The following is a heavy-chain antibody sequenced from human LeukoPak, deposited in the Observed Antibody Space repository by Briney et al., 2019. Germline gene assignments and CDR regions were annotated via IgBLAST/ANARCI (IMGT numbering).Heavy chain of an antibody. CDR2: ISYSGTT. CDR3: AIEGSDSNIYYKADY. V-gene: IGHV4-59*01. CDR1: GGSINTYN. J-gene: IGHJ4*02. Sequence: SETLSLTCTVSGGSINTYNWSWIRQPPGKGVEWIGYISYSGTTKYNPSLESRVTITIDTSKNQFSLKLSSVTAADTAVYYCAIEGSDSNIYYKADYWGQGTLVTVSS. D-gene: IGHD3-22*01.